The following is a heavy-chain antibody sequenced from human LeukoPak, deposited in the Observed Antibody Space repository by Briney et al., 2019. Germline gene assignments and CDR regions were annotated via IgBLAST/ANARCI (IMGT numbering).Heavy chain of an antibody. CDR3: AKDSNYYPVGVYY. CDR1: GFTFSSYE. CDR2: ISGSGGST. V-gene: IGHV3-23*01. D-gene: IGHD4-11*01. Sequence: GGSLRLSCAASGFTFSSYEMNWVRQAPGKGLEWVSAISGSGGSTYYADSVKGRFTISRDNSKRTLYLQMNSLRAEDTAIYYCAKDSNYYPVGVYYWGQGTLVTVSS. J-gene: IGHJ4*02.